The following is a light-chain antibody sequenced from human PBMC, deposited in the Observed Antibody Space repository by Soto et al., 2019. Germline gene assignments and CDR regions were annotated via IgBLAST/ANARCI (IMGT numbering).Light chain of an antibody. CDR3: CSLTTSHTYV. V-gene: IGLV2-14*03. CDR2: HDT. CDR1: SSDIGHYDN. J-gene: IGLJ1*01. Sequence: QSALTQPASVSGSPGQSITISCTGTSSDIGHYDNVSWYQQHPGKAPKLMIYHDTYRPSGVSNRYSGSKSGNSASLTISGLQADDEADYYCCSLTTSHTYVFGSGTKLTVL.